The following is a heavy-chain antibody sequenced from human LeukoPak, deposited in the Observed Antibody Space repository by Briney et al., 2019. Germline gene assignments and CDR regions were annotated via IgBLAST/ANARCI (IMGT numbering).Heavy chain of an antibody. CDR3: ARGLPPVMKYYFDY. V-gene: IGHV3-64D*06. Sequence: TGGSLRLSCSASGFTFSNYAMHWVRQAPGKGLEYVSAITGNGGSTYYADSVKGRFTISRDNSKNTLFLQMTSLRAEDTAMYYCARGLPPVMKYYFDYWGQGTLVTVSS. D-gene: IGHD4-11*01. CDR2: ITGNGGST. J-gene: IGHJ4*02. CDR1: GFTFSNYA.